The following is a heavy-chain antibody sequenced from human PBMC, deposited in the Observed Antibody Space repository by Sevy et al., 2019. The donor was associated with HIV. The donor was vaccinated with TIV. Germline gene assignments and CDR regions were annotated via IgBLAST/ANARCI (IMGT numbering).Heavy chain of an antibody. CDR3: ARDWGGYCSSTSCSGPNWFDP. J-gene: IGHJ5*02. CDR2: ISYDGSNK. V-gene: IGHV3-30-3*01. D-gene: IGHD2-2*01. Sequence: GGSLRLSCAASGFTFSSYAMHWVRQAPGKGLEWVAVISYDGSNKYYSDSVKGRFTISRDNSKNTLYLHMNSLRAEDTAVYYCARDWGGYCSSTSCSGPNWFDPWGQGTLVTVSS. CDR1: GFTFSSYA.